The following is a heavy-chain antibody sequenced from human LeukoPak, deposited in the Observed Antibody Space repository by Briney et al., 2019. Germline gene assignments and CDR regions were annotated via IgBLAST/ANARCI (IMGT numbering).Heavy chain of an antibody. CDR1: GFTFSSYA. CDR3: ASAMYGGWLPYYFDY. Sequence: PGESLRLSCAASGFTFSSYAMHWVRQAPGKGLEWVANIKQDGSEKYYVDSVKGRFTISRDNAKNSLYLQMNSLRTEDAAVYYCASAMYGGWLPYYFDYWGQGTLVTVSS. CDR2: IKQDGSEK. J-gene: IGHJ4*02. V-gene: IGHV3-7*01. D-gene: IGHD6-19*01.